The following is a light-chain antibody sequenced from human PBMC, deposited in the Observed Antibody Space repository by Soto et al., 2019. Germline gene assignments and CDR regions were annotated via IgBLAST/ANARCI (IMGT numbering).Light chain of an antibody. CDR1: QDIRND. J-gene: IGKJ4*01. CDR3: QQYDNLPLT. V-gene: IGKV1-6*01. CDR2: TAS. Sequence: AIQMTQSPSSLSASVGDRVTITCRASQDIRNDLGWFQQKPGKAPKLLINTASTLQSGVSSRFSGSGSGTEFTLTISSLQPDDFATYYCQQYDNLPLTSGGGTKVDIK.